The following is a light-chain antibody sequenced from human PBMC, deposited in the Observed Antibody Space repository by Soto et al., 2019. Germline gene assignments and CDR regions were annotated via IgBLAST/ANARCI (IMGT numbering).Light chain of an antibody. Sequence: ETVCTQSPATLSLSPGERATLSCRASQSVSRHLAWYQQKPGQAPRLLIYDASNRATGIPARFSGSGSGTDFTLTISSLEPEDFAVYYCQQRNNWPPVTFGGVTKVDIK. CDR3: QQRNNWPPVT. J-gene: IGKJ4*01. CDR2: DAS. V-gene: IGKV3-11*01. CDR1: QSVSRH.